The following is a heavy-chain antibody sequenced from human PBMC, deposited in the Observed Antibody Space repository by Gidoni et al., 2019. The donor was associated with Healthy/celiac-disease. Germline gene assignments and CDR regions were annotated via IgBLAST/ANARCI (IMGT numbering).Heavy chain of an antibody. D-gene: IGHD3-3*01. Sequence: QVQLVESGGGVVQPGRSLRLSCAASGFTFSSYAMHWVRQAPGKGLEWVAVISYDGSNKYYADSVKGRFTISRDNSKNTLYLQMNSLRAEDTAVYYCARDRNDVWSGSGYYYGMAVWGQGTTVTVSS. J-gene: IGHJ6*02. V-gene: IGHV3-30-3*01. CDR2: ISYDGSNK. CDR1: GFTFSSYA. CDR3: ARDRNDVWSGSGYYYGMAV.